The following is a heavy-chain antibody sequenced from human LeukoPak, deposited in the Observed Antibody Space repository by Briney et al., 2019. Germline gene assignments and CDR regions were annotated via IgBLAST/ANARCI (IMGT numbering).Heavy chain of an antibody. CDR1: GGSISNYY. V-gene: IGHV4-4*07. J-gene: IGHJ6*03. CDR3: ARTQWLAHYYYYYMDV. CDR2: IYISGST. Sequence: PSETLSLTCTVSGGSISNYYCSWIRQPAGKGLQWIGRIYISGSTDYNPSLKSRVTMSVDTSTKQFSLKLRSVTAADTAVYYCARTQWLAHYYYYYMDVWGKGTTVTVSS. D-gene: IGHD6-19*01.